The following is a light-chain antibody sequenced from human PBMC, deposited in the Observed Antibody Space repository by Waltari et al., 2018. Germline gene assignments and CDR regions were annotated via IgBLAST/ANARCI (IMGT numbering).Light chain of an antibody. Sequence: NFMLTQPHSVSESPGKTVTISCTRSRGSIASNYVQWYQQRPGSAPSTVIYEDNQRPSGVPDRFSGSIDSSSSSASLTISGLKTEDEADYYCQSYDGSNHVIFGGGTKLTVL. CDR1: RGSIASNY. CDR2: EDN. CDR3: QSYDGSNHVI. V-gene: IGLV6-57*04. J-gene: IGLJ2*01.